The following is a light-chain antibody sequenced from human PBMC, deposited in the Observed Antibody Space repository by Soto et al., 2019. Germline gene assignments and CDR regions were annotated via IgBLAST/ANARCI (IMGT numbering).Light chain of an antibody. V-gene: IGLV3-21*02. CDR1: NIGTKS. CDR3: KVWNSSNDNYV. Sequence: YYLAHPPSFSVAPGHTATITCGGDNIGTKSVHWYQQKPGHAPVLVVHDDRDRPSGIPERFSGSNSGKTANLTISRVEAGDEADYYCKVWNSSNDNYVLGIGNKVTVL. J-gene: IGLJ1*01. CDR2: DDR.